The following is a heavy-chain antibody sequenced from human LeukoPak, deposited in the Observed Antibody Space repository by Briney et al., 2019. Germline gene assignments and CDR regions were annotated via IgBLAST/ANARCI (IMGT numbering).Heavy chain of an antibody. CDR3: ARVYFGSGGILDY. CDR2: ISSSDSTI. D-gene: IGHD3-10*01. Sequence: GGSLRLSCAASGFTFSSYEMNWVRQAPGKGLEWVSYISSSDSTIYYADSVKGRFTNSRDNARNSLYLQMNSLRTEDTAVYYCARVYFGSGGILDYWGQGTLVTVSS. J-gene: IGHJ4*02. V-gene: IGHV3-48*03. CDR1: GFTFSSYE.